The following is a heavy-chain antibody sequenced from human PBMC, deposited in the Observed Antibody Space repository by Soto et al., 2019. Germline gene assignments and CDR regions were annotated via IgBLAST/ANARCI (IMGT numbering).Heavy chain of an antibody. J-gene: IGHJ4*02. CDR2: IFYSGST. CDR3: ARGAADTAMVDS. CDR1: GGSIRSYY. V-gene: IGHV4-59*01. D-gene: IGHD5-18*01. Sequence: PSETLSLTCTVSGGSIRSYYWTWIRQPPGKGLEWLGYIFYSGSTFYNPSLKSRVTISIHTSKSQFSLQLTSVTAADTAVYYCARGAADTAMVDSWGQGTLVTVSS.